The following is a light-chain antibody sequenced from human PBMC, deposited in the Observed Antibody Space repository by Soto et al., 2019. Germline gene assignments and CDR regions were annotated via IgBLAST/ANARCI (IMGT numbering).Light chain of an antibody. V-gene: IGKV3D-15*01. CDR2: GAS. CDR3: QQYSQWPLT. CDR1: EVVTNN. J-gene: IGKJ4*01. Sequence: EIVVTQSPDTLSVSPGERANLACRTSEVVTNNLAWYQRKPGQAPSPSIYGASTRATDIPVRFSGRGSGTEFTLTISSPQPEDAAVYYCQQYSQWPLTFGGGTKVDIK.